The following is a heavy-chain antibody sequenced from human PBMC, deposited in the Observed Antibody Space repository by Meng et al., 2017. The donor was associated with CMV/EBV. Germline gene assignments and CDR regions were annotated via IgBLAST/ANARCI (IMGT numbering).Heavy chain of an antibody. CDR2: INPNSGGT. Sequence: ASVKVSCKASGYTFTGYYMHWVRRAPGQGFEWMGWINPNSGGTNYAQKFHGRVTMTRDTSISTAYMELSRLRSDDTAVYYCAQTIAAAGTSWFDPWGQGTLVTVSS. V-gene: IGHV1-2*02. CDR1: GYTFTGYY. D-gene: IGHD6-13*01. J-gene: IGHJ5*02. CDR3: AQTIAAAGTSWFDP.